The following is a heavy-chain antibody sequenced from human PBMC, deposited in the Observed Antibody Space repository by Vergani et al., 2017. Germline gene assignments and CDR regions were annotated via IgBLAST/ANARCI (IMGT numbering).Heavy chain of an antibody. J-gene: IGHJ6*02. CDR1: GFTFSSYA. CDR2: ISGSGGNT. V-gene: IGHV3-23*01. Sequence: EVQLLESGGGLVQPGGSLRLSCAASGFTFSSYAMSWVRQAPGKGLEWVSAISGSGGNTFYTDSVKGRFTISRDNSKDTLYLQMNSLRVEDTAIYYCAKARDPSCKGGNCYSYYYGLDLWGQGTTVTVSS. CDR3: AKARDPSCKGGNCYSYYYGLDL. D-gene: IGHD2-21*01.